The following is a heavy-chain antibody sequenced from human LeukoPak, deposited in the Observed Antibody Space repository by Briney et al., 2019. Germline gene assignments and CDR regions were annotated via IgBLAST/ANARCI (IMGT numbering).Heavy chain of an antibody. J-gene: IGHJ4*02. V-gene: IGHV4-30-4*01. Sequence: SETLSLTCTVSGGSISSGDYYWSWIRQPPGKGLEWIGYIYYTGSTYYNPSLKSRVSMSVDTSKNQFSLKLSSVTAADTAVYYCARGPILSPHFDYWGQGTLVTVSS. CDR3: ARGPILSPHFDY. CDR2: IYYTGST. CDR1: GGSISSGDYY.